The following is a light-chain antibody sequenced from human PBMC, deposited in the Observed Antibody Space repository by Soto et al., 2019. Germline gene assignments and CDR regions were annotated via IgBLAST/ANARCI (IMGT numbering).Light chain of an antibody. J-gene: IGLJ2*01. V-gene: IGLV1-44*01. CDR1: SSNIGTNT. Sequence: QSVLTQPHSASGTPGQRVSISCSGGSSNIGTNTVNWYQHLPGTAPKLLIFSNDERPSGVPDRFSGSKSGTSASLAISGLQSDDEADYYCATWDDSLNGVVFGGGTKLTV. CDR3: ATWDDSLNGVV. CDR2: SND.